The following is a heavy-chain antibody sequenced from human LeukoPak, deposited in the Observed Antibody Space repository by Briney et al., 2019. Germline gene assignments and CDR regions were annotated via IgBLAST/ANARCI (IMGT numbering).Heavy chain of an antibody. CDR3: ARDSGRSGSLDY. D-gene: IGHD5-12*01. CDR1: GFTFSTYA. CDR2: IDSRGTYI. V-gene: IGHV3-21*05. Sequence: GGSLRLSCAASGFTFSTYAMKWVRQAPGKGLEWVSHIDSRGTYILYADSVKGRLTISRDNAKNSLYLQVSSLRAEDTAVYYCARDSGRSGSLDYWRQGTLVTVSS. J-gene: IGHJ4*02.